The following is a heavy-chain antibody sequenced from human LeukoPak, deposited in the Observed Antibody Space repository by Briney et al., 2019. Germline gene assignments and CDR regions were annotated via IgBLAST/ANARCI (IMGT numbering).Heavy chain of an antibody. J-gene: IGHJ4*02. CDR2: FDPEDGET. V-gene: IGHV1-24*01. D-gene: IGHD3-22*01. CDR1: GYTFTGYY. CDR3: AKGPRTYYYDSSGYYRGYFDY. Sequence: ASVKVSCKTSGYTFTGYYMHWVRQAPGKGLEWMGGFDPEDGETIYAQKFQGRVTMTEDTSADTAYMELSSLRSEDTAVYYCAKGPRTYYYDSSGYYRGYFDYWGQGTLVTVSS.